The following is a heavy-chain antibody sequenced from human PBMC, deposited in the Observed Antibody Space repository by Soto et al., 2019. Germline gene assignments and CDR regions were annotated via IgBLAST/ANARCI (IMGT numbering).Heavy chain of an antibody. Sequence: EVQLLESGGGLVQPGGSLRLSCAASGFTFSSYAMSWVRQAPGKGLEWVSAISGSGGSTYYADSVKGRFTISRDNSKNPLYLHMNSLRAEDTAVYYCAKGLYPSDYDSSGYYNWFDPWGQGTLVTVSS. CDR2: ISGSGGST. CDR1: GFTFSSYA. CDR3: AKGLYPSDYDSSGYYNWFDP. D-gene: IGHD3-22*01. J-gene: IGHJ5*02. V-gene: IGHV3-23*01.